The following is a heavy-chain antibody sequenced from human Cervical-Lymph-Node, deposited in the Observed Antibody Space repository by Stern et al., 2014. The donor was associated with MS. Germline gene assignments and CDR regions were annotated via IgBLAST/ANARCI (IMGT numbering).Heavy chain of an antibody. CDR3: AKWLFGTDH. CDR2: ISKDGGTT. J-gene: IGHJ4*02. D-gene: IGHD3-22*01. CDR1: GFTFSSYA. Sequence: EMQLVESGGGVVQPGGSLRLSCAASGFTFSSYAMHWVRQAPGKGLEWVSGISKDGGTTYYADSVKGRLTISRDNSKNTLYLQVNSLRAEDTALYYCAKWLFGTDHWGQGTLVTVSS. V-gene: IGHV3-23*04.